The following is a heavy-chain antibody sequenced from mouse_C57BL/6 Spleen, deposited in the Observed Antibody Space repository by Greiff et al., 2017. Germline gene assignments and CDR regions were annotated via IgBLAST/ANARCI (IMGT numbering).Heavy chain of an antibody. CDR3: ARDQRFITTVGYFDV. J-gene: IGHJ1*03. D-gene: IGHD1-1*01. Sequence: EVKLQESGPGLVKPSQSLSLTCSVTGYSITSGYYWNWIRQFPGNKLEWMGYISYDGSNNYNPSLKNRISITRDTSKNQFFLKLNSVTTEDTATYYCARDQRFITTVGYFDVWGTGTTVTVSS. CDR1: GYSITSGYY. V-gene: IGHV3-6*01. CDR2: ISYDGSN.